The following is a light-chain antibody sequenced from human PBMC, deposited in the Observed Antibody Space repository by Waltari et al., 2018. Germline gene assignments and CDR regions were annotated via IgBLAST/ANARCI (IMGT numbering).Light chain of an antibody. CDR1: QDINPW. CDR3: QQANSFPIT. CDR2: AAS. Sequence: DIQMTQSPSSLSASVGDRVTITCRTSQDINPWLAWYQHKPGKAPKLLIYAASSLQSGVPSRFSGSGSGTDFTLTISSLQPEDFATYYCQQANSFPITFGQGTRLEIK. V-gene: IGKV1-12*01. J-gene: IGKJ5*01.